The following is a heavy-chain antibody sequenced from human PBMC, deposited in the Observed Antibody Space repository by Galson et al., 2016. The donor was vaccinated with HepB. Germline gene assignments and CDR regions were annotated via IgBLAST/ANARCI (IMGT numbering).Heavy chain of an antibody. CDR1: GFSFYSFA. V-gene: IGHV3-23*01. CDR2: ISDSGGNT. D-gene: IGHD3-16*01. J-gene: IGHJ4*02. Sequence: SLRLSCAASGFSFYSFAMGWVRQAPGKGLEWVSGISDSGGNTWDADSVKGRFIISRDNSKNTLYLQLNRLRAEDTAVYYCAKVPLGEGKVTFGAVRRKKGITFFDHWGQGALVTVSS. CDR3: AKVPLGEGKVTFGAVRRKKGITFFDH.